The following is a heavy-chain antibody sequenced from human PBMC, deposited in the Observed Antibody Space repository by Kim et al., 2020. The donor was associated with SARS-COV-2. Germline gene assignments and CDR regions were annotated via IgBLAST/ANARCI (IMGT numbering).Heavy chain of an antibody. V-gene: IGHV4-30-4*01. D-gene: IGHD3-10*01. CDR3: ARGLTYYYVSGSYSPRWFAP. CDR1: GGSISSGDYY. CDR2: IYYSGST. Sequence: SETLSLTCTVSGGSISSGDYYWSWIRQPPGKGLEWIGYIYYSGSTYYNPSLKSRVTISVDTSKNQFSLKLSSVTAADTAVYYCARGLTYYYVSGSYSPRWFAPWGQGTLVTVSS. J-gene: IGHJ5*02.